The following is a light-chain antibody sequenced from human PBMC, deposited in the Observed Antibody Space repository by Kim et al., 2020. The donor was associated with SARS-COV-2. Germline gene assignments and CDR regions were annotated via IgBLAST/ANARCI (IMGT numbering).Light chain of an antibody. CDR3: CSYAGSRV. CDR1: SSDVGGYNY. J-gene: IGLJ3*02. V-gene: IGLV2-11*01. CDR2: DVS. Sequence: SPGQSVTISCTGTSSDVGGYNYVSWYQQHPGKAPKLMIYDVSKRPSGVPDRFSGSKSGNTASLTISGLQAEDEADYYCCSYAGSRVFGGGTKLTVL.